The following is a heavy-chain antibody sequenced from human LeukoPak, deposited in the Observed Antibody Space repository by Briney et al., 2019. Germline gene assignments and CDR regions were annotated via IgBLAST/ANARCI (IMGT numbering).Heavy chain of an antibody. Sequence: SETLRLTCAAYGGSFSGYYWSWIRQPPGKGLEWIGEINHSGSTNYNPSLKSRVTISVDTSKNQFSLKLSSVTAADTAVYYCARGLPRFARLSYGMDVWGQGTTVTVSS. D-gene: IGHD3-3*01. CDR1: GGSFSGYY. J-gene: IGHJ6*02. V-gene: IGHV4-34*01. CDR3: ARGLPRFARLSYGMDV. CDR2: INHSGST.